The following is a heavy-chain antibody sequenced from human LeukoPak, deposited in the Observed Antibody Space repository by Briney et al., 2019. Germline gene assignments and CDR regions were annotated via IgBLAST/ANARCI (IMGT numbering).Heavy chain of an antibody. Sequence: SETLSLTCTVSGGSISSYYWSWIRQPAGKGLEWIGRIYTSGSTNYNPSLKSRVTISVDTSKNQFSLKLSSVTAADTAVYYCARGVEQQLVPEYFQHWGQGTLVTVSS. CDR1: GGSISSYY. V-gene: IGHV4-4*07. J-gene: IGHJ1*01. CDR2: IYTSGST. CDR3: ARGVEQQLVPEYFQH. D-gene: IGHD6-13*01.